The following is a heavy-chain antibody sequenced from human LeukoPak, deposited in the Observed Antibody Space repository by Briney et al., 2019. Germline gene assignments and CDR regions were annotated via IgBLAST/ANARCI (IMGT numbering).Heavy chain of an antibody. CDR1: GGSVTSYY. CDR3: SRSLRDDFYNDVPYAFHI. V-gene: IGHV4-59*02. D-gene: IGHD5-24*01. CDR2: IFSRGT. J-gene: IGHJ3*02. Sequence: SETLSLTCTVSGGSVTSYYWSWIRQPPGKGLDWIGHIFSRGTNYNPSLESRVTISLDTSNNQFSLRLTSVTAADTAVYYCSRSLRDDFYNDVPYAFHIWGQGAMVTVSS.